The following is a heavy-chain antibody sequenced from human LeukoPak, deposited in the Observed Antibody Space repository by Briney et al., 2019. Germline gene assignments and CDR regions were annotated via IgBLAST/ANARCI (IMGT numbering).Heavy chain of an antibody. CDR1: GGTLRGYY. V-gene: IGHV4-34*01. Sequence: SETLSLTCAVYGGTLRGYYWSWIRQPPGKGLEWLGEIKESEKTNYNPSLKSRVTISIDTSKNQFSLKLSSVTAADTAVYYCAREGLRNVHNPLGYWGQGTLVTVSS. CDR2: IKESEKT. CDR3: AREGLRNVHNPLGY. J-gene: IGHJ4*02. D-gene: IGHD5-24*01.